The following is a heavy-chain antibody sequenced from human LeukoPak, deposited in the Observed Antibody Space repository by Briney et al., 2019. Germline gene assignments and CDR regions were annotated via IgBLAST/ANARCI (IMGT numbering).Heavy chain of an antibody. CDR2: ISSSSSYI. D-gene: IGHD6-19*01. CDR3: AKGTQWLVPAYYFDY. V-gene: IGHV3-21*04. CDR1: GFTFSSYS. J-gene: IGHJ4*02. Sequence: GGSLRLSCAASGFTFSSYSMNWVRQAPGKGLEWVSSISSSSSYIYYADSVKGRFTISRDNAKNSLYLQMNSLRAEDTALYYCAKGTQWLVPAYYFDYWGQGTLVTVSS.